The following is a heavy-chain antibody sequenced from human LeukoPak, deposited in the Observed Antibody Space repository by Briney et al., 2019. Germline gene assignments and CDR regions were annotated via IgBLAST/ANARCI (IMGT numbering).Heavy chain of an antibody. V-gene: IGHV3-48*04. D-gene: IGHD2-2*01. J-gene: IGHJ5*02. CDR2: ISSTGRTT. CDR1: GINFKSYS. CDR3: AGVYCTSTSCSHWFDP. Sequence: GGSLRLSCAASGINFKSYSMNWVRQAPGKGLEWLSYISSTGRTTYYADSVKGRFTISRDNAKNLLYLQVNSLRAEDTAVYYCAGVYCTSTSCSHWFDPWGQGTLVTVSS.